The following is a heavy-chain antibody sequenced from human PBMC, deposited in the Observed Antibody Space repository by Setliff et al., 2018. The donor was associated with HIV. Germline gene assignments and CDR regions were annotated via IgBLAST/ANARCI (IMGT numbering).Heavy chain of an antibody. Sequence: PGGSLRLSCATSGFTLSDYYINWIRQAPGKGLEWVSYSSSSGGSRYYADSVKGRFTISKDNAKNSVSLLMDSLRVDDSAMYYCARDLRSSHGSPNYFYYWGRGALVTVSS. CDR2: SSSSGGSR. CDR3: ARDLRSSHGSPNYFYY. CDR1: GFTLSDYY. D-gene: IGHD2-15*01. V-gene: IGHV3-11*04. J-gene: IGHJ4*02.